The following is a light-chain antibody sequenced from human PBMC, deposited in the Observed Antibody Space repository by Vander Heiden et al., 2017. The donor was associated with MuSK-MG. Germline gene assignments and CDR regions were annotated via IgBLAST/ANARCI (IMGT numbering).Light chain of an antibody. V-gene: IGLV3-10*01. CDR2: EDS. CDR3: YSTDSSGNHRV. CDR1: ALTKKY. Sequence: YELTQPPSVSDSPGHTATITGSGDALTKKYAYWYQHKSGQAPVLVIYEDSKRPSGIPERFSGSSSGTMATLTISGAQVEDEADYYCYSTDSSGNHRVFGGGTKLTVL. J-gene: IGLJ3*02.